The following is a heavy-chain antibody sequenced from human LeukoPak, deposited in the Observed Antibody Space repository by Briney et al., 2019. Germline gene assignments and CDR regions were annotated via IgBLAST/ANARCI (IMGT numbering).Heavy chain of an antibody. CDR2: IYYSGST. CDR1: GGSISSGDYY. D-gene: IGHD3-22*01. J-gene: IGHJ4*02. V-gene: IGHV4-30-4*08. Sequence: SETLSLTCTVPGGSISSGDYYWSWIRQPPGKGLEWIGYIYYSGSTYYNPSLKSRVTISVDTSKNQFSLKLSSVTAADTAVYYCAKDDNTYYYDSSGYYGDWGQGTLVTVSS. CDR3: AKDDNTYYYDSSGYYGD.